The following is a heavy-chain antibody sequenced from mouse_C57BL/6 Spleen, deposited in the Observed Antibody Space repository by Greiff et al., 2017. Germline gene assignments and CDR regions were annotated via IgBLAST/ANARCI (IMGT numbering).Heavy chain of an antibody. CDR2: ISGGGGNT. Sequence: EVQVVESGGGLVKPGGSLKLSCAASGFNFSSYTMSWVRQTPEKRLEWVATISGGGGNTYYPDSVQGRFTISRYKAKNTLYLQMGSLRSEDTALYYCARHHYDGRWYFDVWGTATTVTVSS. V-gene: IGHV5-9*01. CDR1: GFNFSSYT. D-gene: IGHD2-3*01. CDR3: ARHHYDGRWYFDV. J-gene: IGHJ1*03.